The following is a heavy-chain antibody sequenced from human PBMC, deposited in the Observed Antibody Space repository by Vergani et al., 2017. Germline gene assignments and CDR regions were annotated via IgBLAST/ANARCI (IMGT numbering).Heavy chain of an antibody. Sequence: QVQLQQWGAGLLKPSETLSLTCAVYGGSFSGYYWSWIRQPPGKGLEWIGEINHSGSTNYNPSLKSRVTISVDTSKNQFSLKLSSVTSADTAVYYCATLAAAGTGDFDYWGQGTLVTVSS. D-gene: IGHD6-13*01. CDR1: GGSFSGYY. CDR3: ATLAAAGTGDFDY. J-gene: IGHJ4*02. CDR2: INHSGST. V-gene: IGHV4-34*01.